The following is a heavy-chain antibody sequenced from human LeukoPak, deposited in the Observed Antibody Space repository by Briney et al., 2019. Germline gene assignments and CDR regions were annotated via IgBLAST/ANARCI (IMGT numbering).Heavy chain of an antibody. CDR2: ISWNSGSI. D-gene: IGHD5-24*01. V-gene: IGHV3-9*03. CDR1: GFTFDDYA. CDR3: AKDGRRWLQYFDY. Sequence: GGSLRLSCAASGFTFDDYAMHWVRQAPGKGLERVSGISWNSGSIGYADSVKGRFTISRDNAKNSLYLQMNSLRAEDMALYYCAKDGRRWLQYFDYWGQGTLVTVSS. J-gene: IGHJ4*02.